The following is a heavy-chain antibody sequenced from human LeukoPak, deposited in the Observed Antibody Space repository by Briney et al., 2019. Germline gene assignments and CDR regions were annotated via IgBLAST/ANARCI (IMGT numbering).Heavy chain of an antibody. D-gene: IGHD3-22*01. CDR1: GFTFSSYE. CDR3: ARGMTYYYDSSGYWGDY. Sequence: GGSLRLSCAASGFTFSSYEMNWVRQAPGKGLEWVSYISSSGSTIYCADSVKGRFTISRDSAKNSLYLQMNSLRAEDTAVYYCARGMTYYYDSSGYWGDYWGQGTLVTVSS. J-gene: IGHJ4*02. V-gene: IGHV3-48*03. CDR2: ISSSGSTI.